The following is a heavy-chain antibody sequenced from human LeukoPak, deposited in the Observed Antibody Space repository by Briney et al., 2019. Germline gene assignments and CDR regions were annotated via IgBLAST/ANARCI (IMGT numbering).Heavy chain of an antibody. J-gene: IGHJ4*02. CDR1: GGSISSYY. CDR3: ARRGHYYDTSGYYYFDY. CDR2: IYYRGST. Sequence: SETLSLTCTVSGGSISSYYWGWIRQPPGKGLEWIGSIYYRGSTNDNPSLKSRVTISVDTSKNQFSLKLTSVTAADTAVYYCARRGHYYDTSGYYYFDYWGQGTMVTVSS. D-gene: IGHD3-22*01. V-gene: IGHV4-39*01.